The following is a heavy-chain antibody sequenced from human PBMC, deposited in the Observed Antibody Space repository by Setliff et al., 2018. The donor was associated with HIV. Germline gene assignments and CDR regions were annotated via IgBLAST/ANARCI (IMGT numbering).Heavy chain of an antibody. CDR1: GYTFTGYY. V-gene: IGHV1-2*02. CDR2: INPNSGGT. Sequence: ASVKVSCKASGYTFTGYYMHWVRQAPGQGLEWMGWINPNSGGTNYAQKFQGRVTMTRDTSINTAYMELSGLRSDDTAMYYCARQLSNSLDYWGQGTPVTVSS. J-gene: IGHJ4*02. D-gene: IGHD7-27*01. CDR3: ARQLSNSLDY.